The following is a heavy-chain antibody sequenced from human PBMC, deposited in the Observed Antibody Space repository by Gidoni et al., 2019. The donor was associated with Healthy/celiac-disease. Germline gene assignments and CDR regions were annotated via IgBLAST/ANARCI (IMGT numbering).Heavy chain of an antibody. CDR1: GYTFTRYG. J-gene: IGHJ3*02. Sequence: QVQLVQSGAEVKKPWASVKVSCKASGYTFTRYGISWVRQAPGQGLEWMGWIIAYNGNTNYAQKRQGRVTMTTDTSTSTAYMELRSLRSDDTAVYYCARDRGGGDLLREGDAFDIWGQGTMVTVSS. D-gene: IGHD2-21*02. CDR2: IIAYNGNT. CDR3: ARDRGGGDLLREGDAFDI. V-gene: IGHV1-18*01.